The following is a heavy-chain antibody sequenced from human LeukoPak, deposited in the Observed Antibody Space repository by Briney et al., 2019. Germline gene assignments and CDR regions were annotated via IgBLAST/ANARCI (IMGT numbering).Heavy chain of an antibody. CDR3: SRGSYDILTGYSTLGEF. D-gene: IGHD3-9*01. CDR1: GGSISSSSYY. V-gene: IGHV4-39*01. CDR2: IYYTGSA. J-gene: IGHJ4*02. Sequence: SETLSLTCTVSGGSISSSSYYWGWIRQPPGKGLEWIGSIYYTGSAYYNPSLKSRITILLDTSKNQISLKLSSVTAADTAVYYCSRGSYDILTGYSTLGEFWGQGTLVTVSS.